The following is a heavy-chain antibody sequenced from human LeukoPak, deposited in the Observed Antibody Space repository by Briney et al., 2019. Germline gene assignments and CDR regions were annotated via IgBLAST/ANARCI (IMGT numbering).Heavy chain of an antibody. J-gene: IGHJ4*02. V-gene: IGHV3-11*04. CDR3: ARANPMVATIDY. Sequence: GGSLRLSCAASGFTFSDYYMSWIRQAPGKGLEWVSYISSGGSTIYYADSVKGRFTISRDNSKNTLYLQMNSLRAEDTAVYYCARANPMVATIDYWGQGTLVTVSS. CDR1: GFTFSDYY. CDR2: ISSGGSTI. D-gene: IGHD5-12*01.